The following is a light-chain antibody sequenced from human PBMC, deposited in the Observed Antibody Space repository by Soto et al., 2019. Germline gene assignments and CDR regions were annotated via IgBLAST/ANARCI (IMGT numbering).Light chain of an antibody. CDR2: DVS. Sequence: QSALTQPRSVSGSPGQSVTISCTGTSSDVGGYNYVSWYQQHPGKAPKLMIYDVSKRPSGVPDRFSGSKSGNTASLTISGLQAEDEADYDCCSYAGSYTGVFGTGTKVNVL. CDR1: SSDVGGYNY. J-gene: IGLJ1*01. V-gene: IGLV2-11*01. CDR3: CSYAGSYTGV.